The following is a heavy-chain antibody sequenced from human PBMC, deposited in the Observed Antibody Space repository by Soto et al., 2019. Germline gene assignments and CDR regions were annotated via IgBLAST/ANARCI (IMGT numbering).Heavy chain of an antibody. V-gene: IGHV1-69*06. J-gene: IGHJ5*02. CDR3: AQDTYYLPSPHYHWFGP. D-gene: IGHD3-10*01. CDR2: IIPLSNTP. Sequence: QGQLVQSGAEVKKPGSSVKVSCKASGGSFSSYVISWIREAPGQGLEWMGGIIPLSNTPNYAQRFQDIVTLCVDKSTSTAYMGRRGLRAHGTAIYYCAQDTYYLPSPHYHWFGPWGQGTLVTVSS. CDR1: GGSFSSYV.